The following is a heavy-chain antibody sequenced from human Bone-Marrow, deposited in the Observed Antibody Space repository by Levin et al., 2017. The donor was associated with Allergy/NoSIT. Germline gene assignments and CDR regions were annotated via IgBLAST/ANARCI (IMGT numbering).Heavy chain of an antibody. CDR3: AKRDYYETRGYNDY. D-gene: IGHD3-22*01. CDR1: GFTFSSYS. CDR2: ISGSGGST. J-gene: IGHJ4*02. V-gene: IGHV3-23*01. Sequence: GGSLRLSCAASGFTFSSYSMTWVRQAPGKGLEWVSFISGSGGSTNYADSVKGRFTISRDNSKNTLYLQMNSLRADDTAVYYCAKRDYYETRGYNDYWGQGTQVAVSS.